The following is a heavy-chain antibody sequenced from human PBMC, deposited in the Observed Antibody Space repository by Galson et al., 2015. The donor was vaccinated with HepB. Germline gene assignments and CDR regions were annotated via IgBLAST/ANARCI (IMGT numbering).Heavy chain of an antibody. CDR2: IIPILGIA. CDR3: AREVETYSFDP. J-gene: IGHJ5*02. V-gene: IGHV1-69*04. D-gene: IGHD2-15*01. CDR1: GGTFSSYT. Sequence: SVKVSCKASGGTFSSYTISWVRQAPGQGLQRMGRIIPILGIANYAQKFQGRVTITADKSTSTAYMELSSLRSEDTAVYYCAREVETYSFDPWGQGTLVTVSS.